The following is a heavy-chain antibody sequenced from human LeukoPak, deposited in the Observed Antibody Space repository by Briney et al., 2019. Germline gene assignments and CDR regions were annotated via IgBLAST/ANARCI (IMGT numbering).Heavy chain of an antibody. V-gene: IGHV3-66*01. Sequence: GGSLRLSCAASGFTVSSNYMSWVRQAPGKGLEWVSVIYSCGSTYYADSVKGRFTISRDNSKNTLYLQMNSLRAEDTAVYYCARDVGGFGELFHYWGQGTLVTVSS. CDR2: IYSCGST. CDR3: ARDVGGFGELFHY. CDR1: GFTVSSNY. D-gene: IGHD3-10*01. J-gene: IGHJ4*02.